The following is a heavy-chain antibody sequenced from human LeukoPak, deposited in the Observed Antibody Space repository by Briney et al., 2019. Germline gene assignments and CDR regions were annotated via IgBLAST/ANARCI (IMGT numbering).Heavy chain of an antibody. CDR3: AKSSYYDFWSGYPSYYFDY. CDR1: GFTFSSYG. V-gene: IGHV3-30*18. D-gene: IGHD3-3*01. J-gene: IGHJ4*02. CDR2: ISYDGSNK. Sequence: GGSLRLSCAASGFTFSSYGMHWVRQAPGNGLEWVAVISYDGSNKYYADSVKGRFTISRDNSKNTLYLQMNSLRAEDTAVYYCAKSSYYDFWSGYPSYYFDYWGQGTLVTVSS.